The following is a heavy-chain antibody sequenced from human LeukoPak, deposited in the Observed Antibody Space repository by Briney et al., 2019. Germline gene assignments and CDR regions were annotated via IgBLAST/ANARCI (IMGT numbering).Heavy chain of an antibody. CDR1: GYTFSNYD. V-gene: IGHV1-8*01. Sequence: ASVKVSCKASGYTFSNYDINWVRQATGQGLESMGWMNPNSGNTGYAQKFQGRVTMTRDTSISTLYMDLSGLTSDDTAIYYCARDFRGYQFYYMDVWGEGTTVTVS. CDR2: MNPNSGNT. CDR3: ARDFRGYQFYYMDV. D-gene: IGHD2-2*01. J-gene: IGHJ6*03.